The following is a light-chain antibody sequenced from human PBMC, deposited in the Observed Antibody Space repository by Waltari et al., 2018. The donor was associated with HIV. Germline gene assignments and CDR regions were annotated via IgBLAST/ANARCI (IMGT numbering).Light chain of an antibody. J-gene: IGKJ5*01. V-gene: IGKV1-8*01. Sequence: AIRMTQSPSSLSASTGDRVTITCRASQRISTDLAWYQQKPGQAPKLLIYGSSTLQSGVPSRFSGSGSGTDFTLTISCVQSEDFANYYCQQYYVYPPGTFGQGTRLEIK. CDR2: GSS. CDR3: QQYYVYPPGT. CDR1: QRISTD.